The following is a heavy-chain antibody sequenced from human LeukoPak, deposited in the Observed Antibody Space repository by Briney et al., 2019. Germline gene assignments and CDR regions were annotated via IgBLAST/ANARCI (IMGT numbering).Heavy chain of an antibody. CDR3: ARVGITMVRGLIFDY. D-gene: IGHD3-10*01. CDR1: GGSISSGDYY. J-gene: IGHJ4*02. Sequence: SETLSLTCTVSGGSISSGDYYWSWIRQPPGKGLEWIGYIYYSGSTYYNPSLKSRVIISVDTSKNQFSLKLSSVTAADTAVFYCARVGITMVRGLIFDYWGQGTLVTVSS. V-gene: IGHV4-30-4*01. CDR2: IYYSGST.